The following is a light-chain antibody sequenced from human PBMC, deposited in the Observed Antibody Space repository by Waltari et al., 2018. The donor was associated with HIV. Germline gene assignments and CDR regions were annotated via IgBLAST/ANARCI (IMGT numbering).Light chain of an antibody. CDR3: SSYGDSLKVL. V-gene: IGLV2-8*01. CDR1: SSDIGAYDF. J-gene: IGLJ2*01. CDR2: EVT. Sequence: QSALTQPPSASGSLGQSVTISCTGSSSDIGAYDFVLWFQPPPHRAPKLLLYEVTRRPATVSDRFSGSRSGNTAFLTVAGLQPDDEATYFCSSYGDSLKVLFGGGTNVTVL.